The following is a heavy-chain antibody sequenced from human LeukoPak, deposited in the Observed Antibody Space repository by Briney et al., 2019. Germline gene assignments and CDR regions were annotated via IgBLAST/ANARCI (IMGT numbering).Heavy chain of an antibody. D-gene: IGHD3-22*01. V-gene: IGHV4-61*02. J-gene: IGHJ5*02. CDR1: GGSISSSSYS. CDR3: AREKIGYYDGSGRGWFDP. CDR2: IYTSGST. Sequence: RSSETLSLTCTVSGGSISSSSYSWSWIRQPAGKGLEWIGRIYTSGSTNYNPSLKSRVTISVDRSKNQFSLKLSSVTAADTAVYYCAREKIGYYDGSGRGWFDPWGQGTLVTVSS.